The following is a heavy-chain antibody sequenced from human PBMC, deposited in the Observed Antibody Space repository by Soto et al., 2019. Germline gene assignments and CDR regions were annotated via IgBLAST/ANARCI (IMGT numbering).Heavy chain of an antibody. J-gene: IGHJ3*02. CDR2: INSDGSST. V-gene: IGHV3-74*01. Sequence: GGSLRLSCAASGFTFSSYWMHWVRQAPGKGLVWVSRINSDGSSTSYADSVKGRFTISRDNAKNTLYLQMNSLRAEDTAVYYCTGIVATIWGGAGDAFDIWGQGTMVTVSS. CDR1: GFTFSSYW. CDR3: TGIVATIWGGAGDAFDI. D-gene: IGHD5-12*01.